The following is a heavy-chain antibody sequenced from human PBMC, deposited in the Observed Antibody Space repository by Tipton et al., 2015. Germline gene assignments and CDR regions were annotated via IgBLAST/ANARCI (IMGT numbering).Heavy chain of an antibody. D-gene: IGHD2-15*01. CDR1: GYTFTSYG. V-gene: IGHV1-69*13. CDR2: IIPIFGTA. Sequence: QLVQSGAEVKKPGASVKVSCKASGYTFTSYGISWVRQAPGQGLEWMGGIIPIFGTANYAQKFQGRVTITADESTSTAYMELSSLRSEDTAVYYCARDVGSGNYYYGMDVWGQGTTVTVSS. CDR3: ARDVGSGNYYYGMDV. J-gene: IGHJ6*02.